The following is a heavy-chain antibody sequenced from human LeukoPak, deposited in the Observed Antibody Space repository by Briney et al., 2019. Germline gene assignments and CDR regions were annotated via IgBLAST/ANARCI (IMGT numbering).Heavy chain of an antibody. CDR3: AKSLGVGGYTRYKGFDQ. V-gene: IGHV3-23*01. CDR1: GFTFNSFA. CDR2: ISGSDGTS. Sequence: GGSLRLPCAASGFTFNSFAMNWVRQAPGEGLEWVSSISGSDGTSHYADFVKGRFTISRDNSKNTLYLQMNSLRAEDTAAYYCAKSLGVGGYTRYKGFDQWGQGTLVVVSS. D-gene: IGHD3-16*02. J-gene: IGHJ4*02.